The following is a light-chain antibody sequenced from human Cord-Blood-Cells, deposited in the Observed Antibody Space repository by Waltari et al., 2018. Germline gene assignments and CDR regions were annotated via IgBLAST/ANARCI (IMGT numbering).Light chain of an antibody. CDR1: QRVSSSD. Sequence: EIVLTQSPATLSLSPGERATLSCGASQRVSSSDLAWYQQKPGLAPRLLLYDASSRATGIPDRFSGIGSGTDFTLTISRLEPEDFAVYYCQQYGSSPWTFGQGTKVEIK. CDR3: QQYGSSPWT. CDR2: DAS. J-gene: IGKJ1*01. V-gene: IGKV3D-20*01.